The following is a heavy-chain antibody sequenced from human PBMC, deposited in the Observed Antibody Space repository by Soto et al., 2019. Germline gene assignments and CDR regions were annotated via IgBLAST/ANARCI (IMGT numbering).Heavy chain of an antibody. D-gene: IGHD3-3*01. J-gene: IGHJ3*02. CDR1: GFTVSSYA. CDR3: AKDRITIFGVVKFGNDAFDI. Sequence: HHGGSLRLSCPASGFTVSSYAMSWVRQAPGKGLEWVSAISDSGSSTYYADSVKGRFTISRDNSRNTLYLQMNSLRAEDTAVYYCAKDRITIFGVVKFGNDAFDIWGQGTMVTVSS. CDR2: ISDSGSST. V-gene: IGHV3-23*01.